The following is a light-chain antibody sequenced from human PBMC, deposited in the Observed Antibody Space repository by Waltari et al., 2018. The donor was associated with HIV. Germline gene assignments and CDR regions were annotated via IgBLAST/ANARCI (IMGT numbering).Light chain of an antibody. CDR3: QVWDTNTDQYVI. V-gene: IGLV3-21*01. J-gene: IGLJ2*01. CDR2: HDT. Sequence: SYVLTQSPSVSVAPGQTARITCGGQNIGSKSVHWYQQQPGQAPVMVIYHDTDRPSGIPDRFSGSNSEDTATLTIRRVEAGDEADYYCQVWDTNTDQYVIFGGGTNLAV. CDR1: NIGSKS.